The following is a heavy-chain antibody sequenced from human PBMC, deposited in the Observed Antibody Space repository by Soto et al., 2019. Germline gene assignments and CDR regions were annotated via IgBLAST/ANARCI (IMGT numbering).Heavy chain of an antibody. CDR3: ARHYSSGTYPLDH. D-gene: IGHD3-10*01. CDR2: IYYDGST. J-gene: IGHJ5*02. V-gene: IGHV4-59*01. CDR1: GGAISGYF. Sequence: SETLSLTCTVSGGAISGYFWSWIRQSPGKGLEWIAYIYYDGSTSYNPSFKSRVRVSVDTPGNQFSLSLGSLTAADTAIYYCARHYSSGTYPLDHWGQGILVT.